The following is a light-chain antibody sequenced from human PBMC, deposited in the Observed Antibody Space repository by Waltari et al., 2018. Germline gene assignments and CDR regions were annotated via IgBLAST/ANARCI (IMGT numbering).Light chain of an antibody. CDR1: SSDVGAYNF. CDR3: CSYAGSFSWV. CDR2: GVS. Sequence: QSALTQPRSVSGSPGQSVTISCTGTSSDVGAYNFVSCYQQHPGKAPKLILYGVSKWPSGVPDRFSGSTSGNTASLTISGLQAEDEGDYYCCSYAGSFSWVFGGGTKLTVL. J-gene: IGLJ3*02. V-gene: IGLV2-11*01.